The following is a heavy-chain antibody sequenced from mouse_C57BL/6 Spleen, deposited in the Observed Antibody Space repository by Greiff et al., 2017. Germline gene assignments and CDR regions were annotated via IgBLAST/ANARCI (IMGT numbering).Heavy chain of an antibody. CDR3: ARSFYGNYEFAY. CDR2: IHPNSGST. CDR1: GYTFTSYW. Sequence: QVQLQQPGAELVKPGASVKLSCKASGYTFTSYWMSWVKQRPGQGLEWIGMIHPNSGSTNYNEKFKSKATLTVDKSSSTAYMQLSSLTSEDSAVYCCARSFYGNYEFAYWGKGTLVTVSA. D-gene: IGHD2-1*01. V-gene: IGHV1-64*01. J-gene: IGHJ3*01.